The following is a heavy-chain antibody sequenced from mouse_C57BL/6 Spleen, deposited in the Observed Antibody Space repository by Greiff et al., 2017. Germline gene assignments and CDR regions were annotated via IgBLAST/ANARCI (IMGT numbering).Heavy chain of an antibody. CDR1: GFSLTSYG. V-gene: IGHV2-2*01. D-gene: IGHD2-2*01. Sequence: QVQLQQSGPGLVQPSQSLSITCTVSGFSLTSYGVHWVRQSPGKGLEWLGVIWSGGSTDYNAAFISRLGISKDNSTSQVFFKMNRQQADDTAIYYCARNGGWLRGFDYWGQGTTLTVSS. J-gene: IGHJ2*01. CDR3: ARNGGWLRGFDY. CDR2: IWSGGST.